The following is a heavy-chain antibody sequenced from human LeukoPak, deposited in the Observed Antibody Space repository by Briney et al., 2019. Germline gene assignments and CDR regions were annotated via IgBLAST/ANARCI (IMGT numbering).Heavy chain of an antibody. J-gene: IGHJ6*04. D-gene: IGHD3-10*02. CDR1: GFTFSSYW. V-gene: IGHV3-23*01. CDR3: AELGITMIGGV. CDR2: ISGSGGST. Sequence: GGSLRLSCAAYGFTFSSYWMSWVRQAPGKGLEWVSAISGSGGSTYYADSVKGRFTISRDNAKNSLYLQMNSLRAEDTAVYYCAELGITMIGGVWGKGTTVTISS.